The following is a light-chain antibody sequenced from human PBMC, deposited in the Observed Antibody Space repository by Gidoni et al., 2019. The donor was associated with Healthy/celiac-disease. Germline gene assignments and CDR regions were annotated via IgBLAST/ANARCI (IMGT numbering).Light chain of an antibody. CDR3: QQYGSSLLT. V-gene: IGKV3-20*01. CDR2: GAS. CDR1: QSVSSSY. J-gene: IGKJ5*01. Sequence: EIVLTQSPGTLSLSPGERATLSCRASQSVSSSYLAWYQQKPGQAPRLLIYGASSRATGIPDRFSGSGSGTDFTLTISRLEPEDFAVYYCQQYGSSLLTFGQXTRLEIK.